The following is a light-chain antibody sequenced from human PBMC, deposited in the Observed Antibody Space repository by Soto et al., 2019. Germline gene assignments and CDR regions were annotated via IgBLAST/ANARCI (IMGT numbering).Light chain of an antibody. V-gene: IGKV3-15*01. CDR1: ESVSSN. Sequence: ITHSPATLSFSPGERSTLSCVSSESVSSNLAWYQQRPGQAPRLVIYGASTRATGIPARFSGGGSGTEFTLTISSLQSEDFAVYYCQQYNSWPPITFGQGTRLEI. J-gene: IGKJ5*01. CDR2: GAS. CDR3: QQYNSWPPIT.